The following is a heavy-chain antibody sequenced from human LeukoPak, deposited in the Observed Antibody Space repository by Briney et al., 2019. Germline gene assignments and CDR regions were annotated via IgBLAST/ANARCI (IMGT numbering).Heavy chain of an antibody. CDR2: IKEGGSEK. V-gene: IGHV3-7*03. CDR1: GFSFSGYW. Sequence: GGSLRLSCAASGFSFSGYWMTWVRQAPGKGLEWVANIKEGGSEKYYADFVKGRLTISRDNAKNSLDLQMNSLRAEDTAVYYCARRGSTDYWGQGTLVTVSS. CDR3: ARRGSTDY. J-gene: IGHJ4*02. D-gene: IGHD2/OR15-2a*01.